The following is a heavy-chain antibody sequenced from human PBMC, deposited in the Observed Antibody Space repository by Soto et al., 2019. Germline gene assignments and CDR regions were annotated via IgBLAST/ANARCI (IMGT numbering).Heavy chain of an antibody. CDR3: ARGLTYDFWSGYYPYGMDV. D-gene: IGHD3-3*01. V-gene: IGHV4-34*01. J-gene: IGHJ6*02. Sequence: SETLSLTCAVYGGSFSGYYWSWIRQPPGKGLEWIGEINHSGSTNYNPSLKSRVTISVDTPKNQFSLKLSSVTAADTAVYYCARGLTYDFWSGYYPYGMDVWGQGTTVTVSS. CDR2: INHSGST. CDR1: GGSFSGYY.